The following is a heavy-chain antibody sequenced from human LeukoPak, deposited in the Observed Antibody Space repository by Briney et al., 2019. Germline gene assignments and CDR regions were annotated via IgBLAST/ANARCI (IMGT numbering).Heavy chain of an antibody. D-gene: IGHD3-10*01. V-gene: IGHV3-23*01. Sequence: PGGSLRLSCAASGFTFSSYAMSWVRQAPGKGLEWVSVISGSGGRTYYADSVKGRFTISRDNSKNTLYLQMNSLRAEDTAIYYCAKDLGFGEFQVGPNHYWGQGTLVTVSS. CDR2: ISGSGGRT. J-gene: IGHJ4*02. CDR3: AKDLGFGEFQVGPNHY. CDR1: GFTFSSYA.